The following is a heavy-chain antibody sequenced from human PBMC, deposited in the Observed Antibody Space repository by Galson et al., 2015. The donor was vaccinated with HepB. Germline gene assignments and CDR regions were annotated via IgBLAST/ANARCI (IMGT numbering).Heavy chain of an antibody. V-gene: IGHV1-18*01. CDR2: ISAYNGNT. Sequence: SVKVSCKASGYSFSSYGISWVRQAPGQGLEWMGWISAYNGNTDYAQKLQGRVTMTTDTSTSTAYMELRSLRSDDTAVYYCARDYYDSSGSFDNWGQGTLVTVSS. CDR3: ARDYYDSSGSFDN. J-gene: IGHJ4*02. D-gene: IGHD3-22*01. CDR1: GYSFSSYG.